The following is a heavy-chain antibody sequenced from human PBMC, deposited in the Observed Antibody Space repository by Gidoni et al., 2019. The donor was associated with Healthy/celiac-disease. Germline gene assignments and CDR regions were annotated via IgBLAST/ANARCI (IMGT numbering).Heavy chain of an antibody. J-gene: IGHJ4*02. D-gene: IGHD6-19*01. V-gene: IGHV3-23*01. CDR3: AKDMGQWLAEFDY. CDR2: ISGRGGST. CDR1: GFTFSSYA. Sequence: EVQLLESGGGLVQPGGSLRLSCAASGFTFSSYAMSWVRQAPGKGLEWVSAISGRGGSTYYADSVKGRFTISRDNSKNTLYLQMNSLRAEDTAVYYCAKDMGQWLAEFDYWGQGTLVTVSS.